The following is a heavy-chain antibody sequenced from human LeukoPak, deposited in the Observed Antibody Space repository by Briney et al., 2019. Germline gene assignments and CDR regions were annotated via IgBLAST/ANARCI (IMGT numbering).Heavy chain of an antibody. V-gene: IGHV3-53*01. CDR3: ARHVRGYGPLAY. Sequence: GGPVTHPCSVCWLPDKTNYMKWVRQAPGKGLEGVSIIYSGGSTYYTDSVKGRFTISRDNSKNTLYLQMNSLRAEDTAVYYCARHVRGYGPLAYWGQGTLVSVSS. CDR1: WLPDKTNY. CDR2: IYSGGST. J-gene: IGHJ4*02. D-gene: IGHD5-12*01.